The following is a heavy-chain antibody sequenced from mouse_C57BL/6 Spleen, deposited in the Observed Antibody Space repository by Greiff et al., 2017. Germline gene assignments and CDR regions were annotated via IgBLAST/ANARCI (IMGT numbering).Heavy chain of an antibody. V-gene: IGHV1-81*01. CDR3: ARGSDSSGYVDYAMDY. D-gene: IGHD3-2*02. Sequence: QVQLQQSGAELARPGASVKLSCKASGYTFTSYGISWVKQRTGQGLEWIGEIYPRSGNTYYNEKFKGKATLTADKSSSTAYMELRSLTSEDSAVYFCARGSDSSGYVDYAMDYWGQGTSVTVSS. CDR2: IYPRSGNT. CDR1: GYTFTSYG. J-gene: IGHJ4*01.